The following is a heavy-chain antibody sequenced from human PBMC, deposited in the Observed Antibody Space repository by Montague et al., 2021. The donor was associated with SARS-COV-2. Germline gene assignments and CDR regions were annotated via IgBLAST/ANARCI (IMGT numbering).Heavy chain of an antibody. D-gene: IGHD1-1*01. Sequence: TLSLTCTVSGDSISSGTHYWSWIRQPAGKGLEWIGRIYTSGGTNYTPSLKSRVTISVDTSNNQSSLSLTSVTAADTAVYYCARVGGNGYRFFDYWGQGSLVTVSS. V-gene: IGHV4-61*02. CDR3: ARVGGNGYRFFDY. J-gene: IGHJ4*02. CDR2: IYTSGGT. CDR1: GDSISSGTHY.